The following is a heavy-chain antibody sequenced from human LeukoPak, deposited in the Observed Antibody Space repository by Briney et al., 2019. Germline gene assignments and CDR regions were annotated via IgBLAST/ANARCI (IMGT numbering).Heavy chain of an antibody. Sequence: GGSLRLSCAASGFTFSDYYMSWIRQAPGKGLEWVSYSSSSGSTIYYADSVKGRFTISRDNAKNSLYLQMNSLRVEDTAVYYCARDVVPATINQYYYYYMDVWGKGTTVTVSS. V-gene: IGHV3-11*04. J-gene: IGHJ6*03. CDR2: SSSSGSTI. CDR1: GFTFSDYY. D-gene: IGHD2-2*02. CDR3: ARDVVPATINQYYYYYMDV.